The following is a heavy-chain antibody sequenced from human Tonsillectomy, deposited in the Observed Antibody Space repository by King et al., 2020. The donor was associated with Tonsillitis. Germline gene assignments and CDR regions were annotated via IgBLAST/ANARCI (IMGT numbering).Heavy chain of an antibody. CDR3: ARDGPYSSDWRGDFDL. D-gene: IGHD6-19*01. CDR1: GFTFSGYW. Sequence: VQLVESGGGLVQPGGSLRLSCAASGFTFSGYWMTWVRQAPGKGLDWVANINQDGIEEYFLNSLKGRFTISRDNAKNSLSLQLNSLGAQDTAVYFCARDGPYSSDWRGDFDLWGRGTLVTVSS. J-gene: IGHJ2*01. V-gene: IGHV3-7*01. CDR2: INQDGIEE.